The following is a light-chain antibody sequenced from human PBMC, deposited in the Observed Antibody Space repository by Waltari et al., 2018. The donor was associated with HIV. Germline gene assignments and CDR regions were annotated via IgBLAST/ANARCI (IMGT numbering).Light chain of an antibody. J-gene: IGLJ2*01. Sequence: QSALTQPPPLSASPGQSITISCPGTSNAAAFYTLVPWYQQHPGKAPELIIYEVNKRPPGITNRFSGFKSGNTASLTITGLQAEDEADYHCCSYAIGGTFVFGGGTKVTVL. CDR3: CSYAIGGTFV. V-gene: IGLV2-23*02. CDR1: SNAAAFYTL. CDR2: EVN.